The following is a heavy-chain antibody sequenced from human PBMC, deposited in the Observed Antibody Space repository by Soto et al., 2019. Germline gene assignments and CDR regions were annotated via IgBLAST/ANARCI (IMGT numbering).Heavy chain of an antibody. CDR1: GFTFSSYG. V-gene: IGHV3-33*01. CDR2: IWYDGSNK. J-gene: IGHJ6*02. Sequence: QVQLVESGGGVVQPGRSLRLSCAASGFTFSSYGMHWVRQAPGKGLEWVAVIWYDGSNKYYADSVKGRFTISRDNSKNPLYLQMNSLRAEDTAVYYCARALPRSYGMDVWGQGTTVTVSS. CDR3: ARALPRSYGMDV.